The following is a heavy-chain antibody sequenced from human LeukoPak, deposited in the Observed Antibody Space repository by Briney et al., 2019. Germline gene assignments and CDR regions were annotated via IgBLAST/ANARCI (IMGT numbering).Heavy chain of an antibody. J-gene: IGHJ4*02. CDR1: GSTFDDYT. D-gene: IGHD1-26*01. CDR3: ATDQMGSGSRFDY. V-gene: IGHV3-43*01. Sequence: PGGSLRLSCAASGSTFDDYTMHWVRQAPGKGLEWVSLISWDGGSTYYADSVKGRFTISRDNSKNSLYLQMNSLRAEDTALYYCATDQMGSGSRFDYWGQGTLVTVSS. CDR2: ISWDGGST.